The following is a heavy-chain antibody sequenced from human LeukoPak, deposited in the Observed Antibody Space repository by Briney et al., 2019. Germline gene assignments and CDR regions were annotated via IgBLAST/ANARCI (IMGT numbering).Heavy chain of an antibody. V-gene: IGHV4-39*07. CDR2: IYYSGST. CDR1: GGSISSSSYY. J-gene: IGHJ6*02. Sequence: SETLSHTCTVSGGSISSSSYYWGWIRQPPGKGLEWIGSIYYSGSTYYNPSLKSRVTISVDTSKNPFSLKLSSVTAADTAVYYCASSGPIPGYSSSWYRNYYYYGMDVWGQGTTVTVSS. D-gene: IGHD6-13*01. CDR3: ASSGPIPGYSSSWYRNYYYYGMDV.